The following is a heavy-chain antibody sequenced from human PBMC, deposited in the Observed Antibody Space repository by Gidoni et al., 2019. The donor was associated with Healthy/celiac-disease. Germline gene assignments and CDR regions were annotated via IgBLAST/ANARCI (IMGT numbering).Heavy chain of an antibody. D-gene: IGHD3-10*01. Sequence: EVQLVESGGGLVQPGGSLRLSCAASGFPFSSYDMPWVRQATGKGLEGVSAIGTAGDTYYPGSVKGRFTISRENAKNSWYLQMNSLRAGDTAVYYCARDGPNRNYYGSGSYDAFDIWGQGTMVTVSS. CDR3: ARDGPNRNYYGSGSYDAFDI. J-gene: IGHJ3*02. CDR1: GFPFSSYD. CDR2: IGTAGDT. V-gene: IGHV3-13*04.